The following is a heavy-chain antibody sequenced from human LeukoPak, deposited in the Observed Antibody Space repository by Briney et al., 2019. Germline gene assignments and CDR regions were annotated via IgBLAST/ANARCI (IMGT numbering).Heavy chain of an antibody. J-gene: IGHJ6*03. CDR1: GGTFSNYA. CDR3: GSGVTARGFYYYMDI. D-gene: IGHD2-21*02. Sequence: SVKVSCKASGGTFSNYAIGWVRQAPGQGREWMGGIIPIFGTANYAHKFRVRVTMTWATSSSTAYMGRSSFRPEATPGNSWGSGVTARGFYYYMDIWGNGTTVTISS. CDR2: IIPIFGTA. V-gene: IGHV1-69*06.